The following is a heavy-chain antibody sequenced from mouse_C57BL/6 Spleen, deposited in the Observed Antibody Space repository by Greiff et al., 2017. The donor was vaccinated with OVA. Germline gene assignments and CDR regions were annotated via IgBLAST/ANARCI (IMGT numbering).Heavy chain of an antibody. J-gene: IGHJ4*01. Sequence: VKLQESGPGLVAPSQSLSITCTVSGFSLTSYGVHWVRQPPGKGLEWLVVIWSDGSTTYNSALKSRLSISKDNSKSQVFLKMNSLQTDDTAMYYCARQGDYGDYYAMDYWGQGTSVTVSS. V-gene: IGHV2-6-1*01. CDR3: ARQGDYGDYYAMDY. CDR1: GFSLTSYG. D-gene: IGHD2-4*01. CDR2: IWSDGST.